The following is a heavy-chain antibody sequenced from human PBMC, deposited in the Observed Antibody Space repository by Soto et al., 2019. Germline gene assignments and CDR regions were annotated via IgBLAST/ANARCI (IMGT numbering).Heavy chain of an antibody. J-gene: IGHJ6*02. CDR1: GGTFSSYA. CDR3: ARTLTRYYYYGMAV. CDR2: IIPIFGTA. Sequence: QVQLVQSGAEVKKPGSSVKVSCKASGGTFSSYAISWVRQAPGQGLEWMGGIIPIFGTANYAQKFQGRVTITADESTSTAYMELSSLRSEDTAVYYCARTLTRYYYYGMAVWGQGTTVTVSS. V-gene: IGHV1-69*01. D-gene: IGHD3-16*01.